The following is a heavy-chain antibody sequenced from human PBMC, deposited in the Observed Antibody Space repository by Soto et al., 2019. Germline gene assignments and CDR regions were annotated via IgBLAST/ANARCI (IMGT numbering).Heavy chain of an antibody. V-gene: IGHV1-69*13. J-gene: IGHJ4*02. CDR1: GGTFSSYT. D-gene: IGHD6-19*01. Sequence: ASVKVSCKASGGTFSSYTINWVRQAPGQGLEWMGGIIPIFGTTNYAKKFQGRVTITADESTSTAYMELSSLRSEDTAVYYCASAAVTGTAGLDFWGQGTQVTVSS. CDR3: ASAAVTGTAGLDF. CDR2: IIPIFGTT.